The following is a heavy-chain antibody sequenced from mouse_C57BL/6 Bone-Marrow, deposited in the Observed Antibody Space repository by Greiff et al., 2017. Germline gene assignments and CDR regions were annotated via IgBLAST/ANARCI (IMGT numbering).Heavy chain of an antibody. D-gene: IGHD1-1*01. V-gene: IGHV1-50*01. CDR2: IDPSDSYT. J-gene: IGHJ3*01. CDR3: ARSGYYGSIYSWFSY. CDR1: GYTFTSYW. Sequence: QVQLQQPGAELVKPGASVKLSCKASGYTFTSYWMQWVKQRPGQGLEWIGEIDPSDSYTNYTQKFKGKATLTVDTSSSTAYMQLSSLTSEDSAVYYCARSGYYGSIYSWFSYWGQGTLVTVSA.